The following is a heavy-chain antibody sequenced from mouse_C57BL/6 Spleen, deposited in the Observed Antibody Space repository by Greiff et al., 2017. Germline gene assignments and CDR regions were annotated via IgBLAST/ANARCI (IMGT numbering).Heavy chain of an antibody. D-gene: IGHD2-4*01. J-gene: IGHJ1*03. CDR2: TDPENGDT. V-gene: IGHV14-4*01. Sequence: VQLQQSGAELLRPGASVKLSCSASGFNLNDVCMDWVKLRPAQGLERIGWTDPENGDTEYDSKFQGNATITADTSSNTAYMQLSSLTSEDTAVYYCAYDYDVWGTGTTVTVSS. CDR1: GFNLNDVC. CDR3: AYDYDV.